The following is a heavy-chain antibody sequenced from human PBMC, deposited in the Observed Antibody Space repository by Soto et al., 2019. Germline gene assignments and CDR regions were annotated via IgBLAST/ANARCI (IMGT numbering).Heavy chain of an antibody. Sequence: PSETLSLTCTVSGGSISTTDYYWGWIRQPPGKGLEWIGSLYFSGGLYYNPSLKSRVTLSVDTSKNQFFLTLKPVTAADTALYYCVRQDYDLSTGFHTKRLNWGPGTLVTVSS. CDR1: GGSISTTDYY. CDR2: LYFSGGL. CDR3: VRQDYDLSTGFHTKRLN. V-gene: IGHV4-39*01. D-gene: IGHD3-9*01. J-gene: IGHJ4*02.